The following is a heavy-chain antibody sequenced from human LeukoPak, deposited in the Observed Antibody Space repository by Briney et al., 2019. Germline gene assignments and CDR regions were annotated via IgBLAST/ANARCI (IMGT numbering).Heavy chain of an antibody. D-gene: IGHD3-3*01. V-gene: IGHV1-18*01. CDR2: ISTYNGNT. CDR1: GYTFTSYG. Sequence: GASVKVSCKASGYTFTSYGISWVRQAPGQGLEWMGWISTYNGNTNYAQKLQGRVTMTTDTSTSTAYMELRSLRSDDTAVYYCARDPLEWSENYFDYWGQGTLVTVSS. J-gene: IGHJ4*02. CDR3: ARDPLEWSENYFDY.